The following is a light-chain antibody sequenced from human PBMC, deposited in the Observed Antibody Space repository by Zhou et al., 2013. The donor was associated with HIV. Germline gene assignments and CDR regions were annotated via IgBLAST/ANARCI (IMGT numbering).Light chain of an antibody. CDR3: QQSYSTPLLT. CDR1: QSISSY. Sequence: DIQMTQSPSSLSASVGDRVTITCRASQSISSYLNWYQQKPGKAPKLLIYAASSLQSGVPSRFSGSGSGTDFTLTISSLQPEDFATYYCQQSYSTPLLTFGGGTKVEDQT. J-gene: IGKJ4*01. CDR2: AAS. V-gene: IGKV1-39*01.